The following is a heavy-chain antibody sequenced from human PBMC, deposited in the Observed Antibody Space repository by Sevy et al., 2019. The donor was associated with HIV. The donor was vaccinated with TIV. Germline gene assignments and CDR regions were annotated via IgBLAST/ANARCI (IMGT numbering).Heavy chain of an antibody. D-gene: IGHD5-18*01. J-gene: IGHJ4*02. CDR1: GFTFSRYW. V-gene: IGHV3-74*01. CDR2: VNTDGSVT. CDR3: VREGLGGFSYSLDC. Sequence: GGSLRLSCTSPGFTFSRYWMHWVRQVPGKGLVWVSHVNTDGSVTHYADSVKGRFTISRDNAKHSLYLQMNSLRAEDTAVYYCVREGLGGFSYSLDCWGQGTLVTVSS.